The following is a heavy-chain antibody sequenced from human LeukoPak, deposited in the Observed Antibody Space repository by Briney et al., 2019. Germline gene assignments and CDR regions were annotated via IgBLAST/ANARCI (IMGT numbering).Heavy chain of an antibody. CDR1: GGSISSHY. V-gene: IGHV4-59*11. CDR2: IYYSGST. J-gene: IGHJ6*02. D-gene: IGHD5-18*01. Sequence: SETLSLTCTVSGGSISSHYWSWIRQPPGKGLEWIGYIYYSGSTNYNPSLKSRVTISVDTSKNQFSLKLSSVTAADTAVYYCATRGQVQLWLRDHYGMDVWGQGTTVTVSS. CDR3: ATRGQVQLWLRDHYGMDV.